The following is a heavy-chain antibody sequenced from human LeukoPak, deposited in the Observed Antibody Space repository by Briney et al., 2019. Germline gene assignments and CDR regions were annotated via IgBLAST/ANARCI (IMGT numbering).Heavy chain of an antibody. CDR2: IYYSGST. V-gene: IGHV4-59*01. J-gene: IGHJ5*02. CDR3: ARDPGYYYGSGSYSLGWFDP. Sequence: PSETLSLTCTVSGGSISSYYWSWIRQPPGKGLEWIGYIYYSGSTNYNPSLKSRVTISVDTPKNQFSLKLSSVTAADTAVYYCARDPGYYYGSGSYSLGWFDPWGQGTLVTVSS. D-gene: IGHD3-10*01. CDR1: GGSISSYY.